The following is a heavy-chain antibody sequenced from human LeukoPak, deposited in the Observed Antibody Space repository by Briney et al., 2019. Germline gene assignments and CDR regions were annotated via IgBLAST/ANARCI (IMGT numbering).Heavy chain of an antibody. J-gene: IGHJ6*02. CDR2: IYSGGST. D-gene: IGHD4-23*01. CDR1: GFTVSSNY. CDR3: ARELPPRAGGKKWYYYDMDV. V-gene: IGHV3-66*01. Sequence: GGSLRLSCAASGFTVSSNYMSWVRQAPGKGLEWVSVIYSGGSTYYADSVKGRFTISRDNSKNTLYLQMNNIRAEDTAVYYCARELPPRAGGKKWYYYDMDVWGQGTTVTVSS.